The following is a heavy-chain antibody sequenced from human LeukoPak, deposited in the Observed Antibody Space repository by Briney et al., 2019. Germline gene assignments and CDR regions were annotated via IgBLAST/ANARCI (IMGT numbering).Heavy chain of an antibody. D-gene: IGHD3-10*01. CDR2: IWYDGSNK. Sequence: GGSLRLSCAASGFTFSRYGMHWVRQAPGKGLEWVAVIWYDGSNKYYVDSVKGRVTVSRDNSKNTLYLQMNSLRVEDTAVYYCARDLTAMVRGVAADYWGQGTLVTVSS. CDR1: GFTFSRYG. V-gene: IGHV3-33*01. J-gene: IGHJ4*02. CDR3: ARDLTAMVRGVAADY.